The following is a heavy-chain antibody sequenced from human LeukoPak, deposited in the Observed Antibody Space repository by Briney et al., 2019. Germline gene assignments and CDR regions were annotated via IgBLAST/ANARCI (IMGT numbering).Heavy chain of an antibody. V-gene: IGHV3-15*01. D-gene: IGHD6-13*01. CDR1: GFTFSNAW. CDR2: IKSKTDGGTT. Sequence: GGSLRLSCAASGFTFSNAWMSWARQAPGKGLEWVGRIKSKTDGGTTDYAAPVKGRFTISRDDSKNTLYLQMNSLKTEDTAVYYCTTVVRSSWRTRGDYWGQGTLVTVSS. J-gene: IGHJ4*02. CDR3: TTVVRSSWRTRGDY.